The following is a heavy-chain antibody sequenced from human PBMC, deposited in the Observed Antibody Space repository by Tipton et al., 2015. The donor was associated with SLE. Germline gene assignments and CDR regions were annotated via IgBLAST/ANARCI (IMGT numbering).Heavy chain of an antibody. CDR1: GGSISSYY. V-gene: IGHV4-59*01. J-gene: IGHJ5*02. D-gene: IGHD2-2*02. CDR2: IYYSGST. CDR3: ARTGYCSSTSCYRGRSDWFDP. Sequence: TLSLTCTVSGGSISSYYWSWIRQPPGKGLEWIGYIYYSGSTNYNPSLKSRVTISVDTSKNQFSLKLSSVTAADTAVYYCARTGYCSSTSCYRGRSDWFDPWGQGTLVTVSS.